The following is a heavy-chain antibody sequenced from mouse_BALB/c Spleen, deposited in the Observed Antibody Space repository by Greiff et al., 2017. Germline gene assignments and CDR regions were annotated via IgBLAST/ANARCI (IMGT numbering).Heavy chain of an antibody. CDR1: GFSLTSYG. Sequence: VHLVESGPSLVQPSQSLSITCTVSGFSLTSYGVHWVRQSPGKGLEWLGVIWRGGSTDYNAAFMSRLSITKDNSKSQVFFKMNSLQADDTAIYYCAKRGTTVVGPYAMDYWGQGTSVTVSS. CDR3: AKRGTTVVGPYAMDY. J-gene: IGHJ4*01. V-gene: IGHV2-5-1*01. CDR2: IWRGGST. D-gene: IGHD1-1*01.